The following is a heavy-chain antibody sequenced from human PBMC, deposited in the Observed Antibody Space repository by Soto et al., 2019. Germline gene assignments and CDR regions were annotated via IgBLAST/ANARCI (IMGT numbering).Heavy chain of an antibody. CDR3: ARDVIVVVPAAHLSYMDV. Sequence: GGSLRLSCAASGFTFSSYGMHWVRQAPGKGLEWVAVIWYDGSNKYYADSVKGRFTISRDNSKNTLYLQMNSLRAEDTAVYYCARDVIVVVPAAHLSYMDVWGKGTTVTVSS. CDR2: IWYDGSNK. V-gene: IGHV3-33*01. J-gene: IGHJ6*03. D-gene: IGHD2-2*01. CDR1: GFTFSSYG.